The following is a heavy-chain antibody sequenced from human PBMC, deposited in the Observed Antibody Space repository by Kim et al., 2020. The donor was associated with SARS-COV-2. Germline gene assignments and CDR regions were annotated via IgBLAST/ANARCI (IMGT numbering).Heavy chain of an antibody. CDR3: ARTIFGPSGGYYY. V-gene: IGHV3-48*02. CDR2: ISSGSSDT. CDR1: GLPFRSWD. Sequence: GGSLRLSCVASGLPFRSWDMIWVRQAPGKGLEWISQISSGSSDTYYADSVKGRFTVSRDDAKNSPFLQMNGLRDEDTAVYYCARTIFGPSGGYYY. J-gene: IGHJ6*01. D-gene: IGHD3-10*02.